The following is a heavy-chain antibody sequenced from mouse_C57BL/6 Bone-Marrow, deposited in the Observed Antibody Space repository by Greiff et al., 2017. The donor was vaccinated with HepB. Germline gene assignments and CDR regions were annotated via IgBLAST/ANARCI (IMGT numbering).Heavy chain of an antibody. J-gene: IGHJ4*01. V-gene: IGHV1-64*01. CDR3: ARKNRSSPGAMDY. CDR2: IHPNSGST. D-gene: IGHD3-1*01. CDR1: GYTFTSYW. Sequence: VQLQQSGAELVKPGASVKLSCKASGYTFTSYWLHWVKQRPGQGLEWIGMIHPNSGSTNYNEKFKSKATLTVDKSSSTAYMQLSSLTSEDSAVYYCARKNRSSPGAMDYWGQGTSVTVSS.